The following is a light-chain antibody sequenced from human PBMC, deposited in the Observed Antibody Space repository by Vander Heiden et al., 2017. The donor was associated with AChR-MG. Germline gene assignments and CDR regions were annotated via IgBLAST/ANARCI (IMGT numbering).Light chain of an antibody. Sequence: QSALTQPRSVSGSPGQSVTISCTGTRSDIGAYSDVSWYQQHPGKAPKLMIYDVSKRPSGVPDRFSGSKSGNTASLTISGLQTEDEADYYCSSYAGNYAVFGGGTNLTVL. CDR2: DVS. CDR1: RSDIGAYSD. CDR3: SSYAGNYAV. V-gene: IGLV2-11*01. J-gene: IGLJ2*01.